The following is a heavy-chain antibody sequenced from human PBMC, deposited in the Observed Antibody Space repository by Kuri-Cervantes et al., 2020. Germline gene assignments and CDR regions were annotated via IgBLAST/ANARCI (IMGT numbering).Heavy chain of an antibody. V-gene: IGHV3-30*03. Sequence: GGSLRLSCAASGFTFSSYGMHWVRQAPGKGLEWVAVISYDGSNKYYADSVKGRFTISRDNAKNSLYLQMNSLRDEDTAVYYCARGGGITIFGVVPTHFDYWGQGTLVTVSS. CDR1: GFTFSSYG. CDR3: ARGGGITIFGVVPTHFDY. J-gene: IGHJ4*02. CDR2: ISYDGSNK. D-gene: IGHD3-3*01.